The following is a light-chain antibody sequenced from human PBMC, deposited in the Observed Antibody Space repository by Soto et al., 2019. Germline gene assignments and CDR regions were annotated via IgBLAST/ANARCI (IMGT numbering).Light chain of an antibody. CDR2: DVS. Sequence: QSALTQPPSASGSPGQSVTISCTGTSSDVGGYNYVSWYQQHPGKAPKLMIYDVSKRPSGVSDRFSGSKSGNTASLTISGLQAEDEADYYCNSYTSSSTHVFGTGTKVTVL. J-gene: IGLJ1*01. CDR3: NSYTSSSTHV. CDR1: SSDVGGYNY. V-gene: IGLV2-14*01.